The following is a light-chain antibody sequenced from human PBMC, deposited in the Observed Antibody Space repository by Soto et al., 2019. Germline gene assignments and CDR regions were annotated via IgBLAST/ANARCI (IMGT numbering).Light chain of an antibody. CDR1: SSDVGGYNY. CDR2: DVS. Sequence: QSALTQPASVSGSPGQSITISCTGTSSDVGGYNYVSWYQQHPGKAPKLMIYDVSNRPSGVSSRVSGSKSGNTASLTISGLQAEDEADYYCSSYTSSSLYVFGTGTKLTVL. V-gene: IGLV2-14*01. J-gene: IGLJ1*01. CDR3: SSYTSSSLYV.